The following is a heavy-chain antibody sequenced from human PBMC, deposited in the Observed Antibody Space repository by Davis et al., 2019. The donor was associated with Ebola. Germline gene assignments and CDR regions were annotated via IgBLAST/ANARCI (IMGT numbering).Heavy chain of an antibody. CDR1: GFTFSSYW. CDR3: APEFPTVTLFDP. J-gene: IGHJ6*02. D-gene: IGHD4-11*01. CDR2: IKQDGSEK. Sequence: GESLKISCAASGFTFSSYWMSWVRQAPGKGLGWVANIKQDGSEKYYVDSVKGRFTISRDNAKNSLYLQMNSLRAEDTAVYYCAPEFPTVTLFDPWGQGTTVTVSS. V-gene: IGHV3-7*03.